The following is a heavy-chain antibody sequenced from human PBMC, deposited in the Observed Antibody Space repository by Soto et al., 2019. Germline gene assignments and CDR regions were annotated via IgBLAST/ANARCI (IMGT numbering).Heavy chain of an antibody. J-gene: IGHJ4*02. CDR1: GFTFNSYS. CDR2: ISRDSANI. V-gene: IGHV3-48*02. CDR3: ARSPHTAVAGTVFDY. D-gene: IGHD6-19*01. Sequence: EVQVVESGGGLVQPGGSLRRYCAASGFTFNSYSMNWVRQARGKGPEWVSYISRDSANIYYADSVKGRFTISRDNAKNSLSLQMNTLRDEDTAVYYCARSPHTAVAGTVFDYWGQGTQVTVSS.